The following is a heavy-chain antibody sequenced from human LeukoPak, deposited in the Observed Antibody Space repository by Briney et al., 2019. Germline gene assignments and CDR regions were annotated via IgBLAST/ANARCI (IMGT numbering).Heavy chain of an antibody. CDR2: IYYSGST. V-gene: IGHV4-39*07. CDR1: GGSISSSSYY. J-gene: IGHJ4*02. CDR3: ARDSGYGSGSFVY. Sequence: SETLSLTCTVSGGSISSSSYYWGWIRQPPGKGLEWIGSIYYSGSTYYNPSLKSRVTISVDTSKNQFSLKLSSVTAADTAVYYCARDSGYGSGSFVYWGQGTLVTVSS. D-gene: IGHD3-10*01.